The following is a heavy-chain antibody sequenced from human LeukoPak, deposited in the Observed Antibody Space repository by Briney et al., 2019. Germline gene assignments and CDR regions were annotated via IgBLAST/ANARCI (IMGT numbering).Heavy chain of an antibody. J-gene: IGHJ5*02. CDR1: GFTFSSYS. D-gene: IGHD2-2*03. CDR2: ISSSSSYI. Sequence: PGRSLRLSCAASGFTFSSYSMNWVRQAPGKGLEWVSSISSSSSYIYYADSVKGRFTISRDNAKNSLYLQMNSLRAEDTAVYYCARLDIVVVPAATFDPWGQGTLVTVSS. V-gene: IGHV3-21*01. CDR3: ARLDIVVVPAATFDP.